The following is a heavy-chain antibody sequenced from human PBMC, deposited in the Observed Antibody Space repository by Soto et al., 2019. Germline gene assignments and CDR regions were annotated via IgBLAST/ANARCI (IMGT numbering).Heavy chain of an antibody. D-gene: IGHD3-22*01. CDR2: TYYRSKWYS. J-gene: IGHJ4*02. CDR3: VKGDYYYESSGYYPIHY. CDR1: GDSVSSNSAT. Sequence: PSQTLSLTCAISGDSVSSNSATWNWIRQSPSRGLEWLGRTYYRSKWYSDYAVSVKSRITINPDTSKNQFSLQLNSVTPEDTVVYYCVKGDYYYESSGYYPIHYWGQGTLLTVSS. V-gene: IGHV6-1*01.